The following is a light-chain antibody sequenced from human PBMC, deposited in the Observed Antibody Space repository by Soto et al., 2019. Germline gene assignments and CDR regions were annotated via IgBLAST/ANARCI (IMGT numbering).Light chain of an antibody. J-gene: IGKJ1*01. Sequence: IVMTQSPATLSVSPRERATLSCRASQSVSSNLAWYQQKPGQAPRLLIYGASTRATGIPARFSGSGSGTKFTLTISSLQSEDFAVYYCQQYNNWLRTFGQGTKVDIK. CDR2: GAS. CDR1: QSVSSN. CDR3: QQYNNWLRT. V-gene: IGKV3-15*01.